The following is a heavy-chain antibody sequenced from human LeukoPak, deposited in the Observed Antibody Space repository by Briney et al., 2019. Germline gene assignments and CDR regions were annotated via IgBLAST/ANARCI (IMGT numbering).Heavy chain of an antibody. D-gene: IGHD4-17*01. CDR3: ARSENGDYDY. CDR1: GLTFSNYG. Sequence: PGGSLRLSCVASGLTFSNYGMHWVRQAPGKGLEWVTFIQYDGSNRYYADSVKGRFTISRDNSKNTLYLQMNSLRAEDTAVYYYARSENGDYDYWGQGTLVTVSS. V-gene: IGHV3-30*02. CDR2: IQYDGSNR. J-gene: IGHJ4*02.